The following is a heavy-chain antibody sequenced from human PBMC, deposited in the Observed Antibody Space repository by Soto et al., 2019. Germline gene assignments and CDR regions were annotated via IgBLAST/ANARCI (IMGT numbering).Heavy chain of an antibody. J-gene: IGHJ4*02. Sequence: QITLKESGPTLVKPTQTLTLTCTFSGFSLSTSGVGVGWIRQPPGKALEWLALIYWNDDKRYSPSLKSRLTITKDTSKNQVVLTMTNMDPVDTATYYCAHRARLKGSSSWDVMDYWGQGTLVTVSS. CDR1: GFSLSTSGVG. CDR2: IYWNDDK. V-gene: IGHV2-5*01. D-gene: IGHD6-13*01. CDR3: AHRARLKGSSSWDVMDY.